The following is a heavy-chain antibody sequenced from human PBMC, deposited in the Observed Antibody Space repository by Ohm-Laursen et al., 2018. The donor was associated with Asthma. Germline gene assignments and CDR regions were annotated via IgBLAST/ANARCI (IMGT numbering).Heavy chain of an antibody. D-gene: IGHD5-12*01. J-gene: IGHJ4*02. Sequence: SLRLSCAASGFTFSSYAMHWVRQAPGKGLEWVAVISYDGSNKYYADSVKGRFTISRDNAKKSLYLQMNSLRVEDTAVYYCARDGRGGYDLDYWGQGTLVTVSS. CDR1: GFTFSSYA. CDR3: ARDGRGGYDLDY. V-gene: IGHV3-30-3*01. CDR2: ISYDGSNK.